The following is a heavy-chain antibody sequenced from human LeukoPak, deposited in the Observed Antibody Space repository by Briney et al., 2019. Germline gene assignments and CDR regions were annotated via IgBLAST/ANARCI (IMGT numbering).Heavy chain of an antibody. J-gene: IGHJ4*02. CDR1: GFTFSSYS. D-gene: IGHD3-10*01. CDR3: ARGSCGSGSYYIRRFYYFDY. CDR2: INHSGST. V-gene: IGHV4-34*01. Sequence: GSLRLSCAASGFTFSSYSMNWIRQPPGKGLEWIGEINHSGSTNYNPSLKSRVTISVDTSKNQFSLKLSSVTAADTAVYYCARGSCGSGSYYIRRFYYFDYWGQGTLVTVSS.